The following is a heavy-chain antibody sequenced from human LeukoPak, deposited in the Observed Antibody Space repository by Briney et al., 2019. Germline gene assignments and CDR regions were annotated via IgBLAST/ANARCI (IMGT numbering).Heavy chain of an antibody. D-gene: IGHD3-3*01. CDR1: GGSISSGSYY. J-gene: IGHJ6*02. CDR3: ARLNYDFWSGYYNGMDV. V-gene: IGHV4-61*02. Sequence: SETLSLTCTVSGGSISSGSYYWSWIRQPAGKGLEWIGRIYTSGSTNYNPSLKSRVTISVGTSKNQFSLKLSSVTAADTAVYYCARLNYDFWSGYYNGMDVWGQGTTVTVSS. CDR2: IYTSGST.